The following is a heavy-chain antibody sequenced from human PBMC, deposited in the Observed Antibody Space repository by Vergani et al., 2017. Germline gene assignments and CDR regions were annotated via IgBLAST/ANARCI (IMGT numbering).Heavy chain of an antibody. Sequence: QVPLVQSGAEVKKPGASVKVFCKASGYTFTGYYKHLVRQAPGQGLEWMGWINPNNGGTNYAQQFQGRVTMTRDTSISTAYMELSSLRSDDTAVYYCARKGDDSSGYLFDYWGQGTLVTVSS. D-gene: IGHD3-22*01. V-gene: IGHV1-2*02. J-gene: IGHJ4*02. CDR1: GYTFTGYY. CDR3: ARKGDDSSGYLFDY. CDR2: INPNNGGT.